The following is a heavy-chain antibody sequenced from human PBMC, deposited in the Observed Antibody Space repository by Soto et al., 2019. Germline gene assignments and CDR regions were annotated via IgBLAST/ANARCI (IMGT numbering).Heavy chain of an antibody. V-gene: IGHV1-46*01. J-gene: IGHJ5*02. CDR3: ARDLLHSSEGLVGFDP. Sequence: ASVKVSCKAPGYTFTSYYMRWARQAPGQGLEWMGIINPSGGSTSYAQKFQGRVTMTRDTSTSTVYMELSSLRSEDTAVYYCARDLLHSSEGLVGFDPWGQGTLVTVSS. CDR2: INPSGGST. CDR1: GYTFTSYY. D-gene: IGHD6-25*01.